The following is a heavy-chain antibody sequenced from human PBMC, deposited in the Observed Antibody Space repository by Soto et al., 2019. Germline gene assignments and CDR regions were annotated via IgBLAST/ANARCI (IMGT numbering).Heavy chain of an antibody. V-gene: IGHV4-30-2*01. CDR3: ARGGTGDRGGSFDL. CDR1: GGSISSGGYS. J-gene: IGHJ2*01. D-gene: IGHD2-8*02. CDR2: IYHSGST. Sequence: QLQLQESGSGLVKPSQTLSLTCAVSGGSISSGGYSWSWIRQPPGKGLEWIGYIYHSGSTYYNPSLKIRVTISVDRSKNQFSLKLSSVTAADTAVYYCARGGTGDRGGSFDLWGRGTLVTVSS.